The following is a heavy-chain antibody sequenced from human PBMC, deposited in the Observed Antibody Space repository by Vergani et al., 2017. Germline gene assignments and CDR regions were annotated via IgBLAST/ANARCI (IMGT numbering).Heavy chain of an antibody. CDR3: SRDDYGDY. CDR1: GYTFTSYY. V-gene: IGHV1-46*03. J-gene: IGHJ4*02. Sequence: QVQLVQSGAEVKKPGASVKVSCKASGYTFTSYYMYWVRQAPGQGLEWMGIINPSGGSTTYAQKFQGRFTMTRDTSTSTVYMELSSLRSEDTAVYYCSRDDYGDYWGQGTLVTVSS. CDR2: INPSGGST.